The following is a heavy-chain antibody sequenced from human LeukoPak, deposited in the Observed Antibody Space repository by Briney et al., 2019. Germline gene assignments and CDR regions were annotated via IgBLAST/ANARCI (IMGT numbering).Heavy chain of an antibody. V-gene: IGHV3-9*01. D-gene: IGHD3-10*01. Sequence: GGSLRLSCAASGFTFDDYAMHWVRQPPGKGLEWVSGISWNSGSIGYADSVKGRFTISSDTAKNSVYLQMNSLRAQDTVLYYSANDRGRHITMVRGVTQPSYYDMDFWGQGTTVTVSS. CDR2: ISWNSGSI. CDR1: GFTFDDYA. J-gene: IGHJ6*02. CDR3: ANDRGRHITMVRGVTQPSYYDMDF.